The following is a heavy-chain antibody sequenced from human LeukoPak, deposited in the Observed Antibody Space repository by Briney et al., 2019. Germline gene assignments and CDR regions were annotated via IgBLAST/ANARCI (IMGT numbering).Heavy chain of an antibody. CDR2: IYSGGST. V-gene: IGHV3-66*01. J-gene: IGHJ4*02. D-gene: IGHD3-22*01. CDR1: GFTVSSNY. Sequence: GGSLRLSCAASGFTVSSNYMSWVRQAPGKGLEWVSVIYSGGSTYYADSVKGRFTISRDNSKNTLYLQMNSLRAEDTAVYYCARDHHYDSSGRGFDYWGQGTLVTVSS. CDR3: ARDHHYDSSGRGFDY.